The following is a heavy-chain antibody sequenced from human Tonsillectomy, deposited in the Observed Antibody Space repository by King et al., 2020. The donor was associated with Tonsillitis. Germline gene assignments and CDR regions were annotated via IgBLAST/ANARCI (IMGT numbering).Heavy chain of an antibody. CDR3: AGGSVVVAATGLHRFDP. CDR1: NGSISSYY. D-gene: IGHD2-15*01. Sequence: QLQESGPGLVKPSETLSLTCTVSNGSISSYYWSWIRQPPGKGLEWIGYMYSSGTTNYKPSLKSRVAISVDTTKNQFSLKLTSVTTADTAVYNCAGGSVVVAATGLHRFDPWGHGTLVTVSS. CDR2: MYSSGTT. J-gene: IGHJ5*02. V-gene: IGHV4-59*01.